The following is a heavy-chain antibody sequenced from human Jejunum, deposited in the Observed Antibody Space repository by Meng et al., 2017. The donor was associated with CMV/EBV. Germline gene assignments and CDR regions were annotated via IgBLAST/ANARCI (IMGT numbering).Heavy chain of an antibody. V-gene: IGHV2-5*01. Sequence: SLSTSGVSVGWIRQPPGKALECLALIYWNDDERYSPSLKSRLTITKDTSKNQVVLTMTNMDPVDTATYYCVHRPHTLVPGVDYFDYWGQGTQVTVSS. CDR1: SLSTSGVS. J-gene: IGHJ4*02. CDR2: IYWNDDE. D-gene: IGHD3-10*01. CDR3: VHRPHTLVPGVDYFDY.